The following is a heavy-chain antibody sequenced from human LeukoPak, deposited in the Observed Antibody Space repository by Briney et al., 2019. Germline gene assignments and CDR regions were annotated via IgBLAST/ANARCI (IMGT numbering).Heavy chain of an antibody. CDR3: ARAYSGTYGLGYYMDV. Sequence: GGSLRLSCAASGFTFSSYSMNWVRQAPGKGLEWVSSISSSSSYIYYADSVKGRFTISRDNAKKSLYLQMNSLRAEDTAVYYCARAYSGTYGLGYYMDVWGKGTTVTVSS. CDR2: ISSSSSYI. J-gene: IGHJ6*03. V-gene: IGHV3-21*01. CDR1: GFTFSSYS. D-gene: IGHD1-26*01.